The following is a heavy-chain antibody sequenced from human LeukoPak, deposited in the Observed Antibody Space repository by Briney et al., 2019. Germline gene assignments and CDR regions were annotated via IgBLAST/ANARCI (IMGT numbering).Heavy chain of an antibody. CDR3: AKDSYYGSGSFDY. V-gene: IGHV3-21*01. CDR1: GFTFSSYA. CDR2: ISSSSSYI. D-gene: IGHD3-10*01. J-gene: IGHJ4*02. Sequence: GGSLRLSCAASGFTFSSYAMTWVRQAPGKGLEWVSSISSSSSYIYYADSVKGRFTISRDNAKNSLYLQMNSLRAEDTAVYYCAKDSYYGSGSFDYWGQGTLVTVSS.